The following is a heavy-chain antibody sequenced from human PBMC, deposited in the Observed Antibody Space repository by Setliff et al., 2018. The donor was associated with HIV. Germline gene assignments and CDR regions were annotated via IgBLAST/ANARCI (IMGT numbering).Heavy chain of an antibody. CDR1: GGSMSNYY. CDR2: IFHTGSS. V-gene: IGHV4-59*01. Sequence: SETLSLTCSVSGGSMSNYYWSWVRQPPGKGLEWMGDIFHTGSSTYNPSLKSRVTLTAGMSTNTAYMELRSLTSEDTAVYYCARDHQTMLWLDYWGQGTLVTVSS. D-gene: IGHD2-2*01. J-gene: IGHJ4*02. CDR3: ARDHQTMLWLDY.